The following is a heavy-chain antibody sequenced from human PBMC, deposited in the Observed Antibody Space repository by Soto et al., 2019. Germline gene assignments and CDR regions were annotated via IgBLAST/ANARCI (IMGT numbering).Heavy chain of an antibody. CDR1: GGTFSSYA. D-gene: IGHD3-10*01. CDR2: IIPIFGTA. J-gene: IGHJ4*02. Sequence: QVQLVQSGAEVKKPGSSVKVSCKASGGTFSSYAISWVRQAPGQGLEWMGGIIPIFGTANYAQKFQGRVTITADESTSTAYMELSSLRSEDTAVYYCARDQVVRDYYGSGSTFDYWGQGTLVTVSS. V-gene: IGHV1-69*12. CDR3: ARDQVVRDYYGSGSTFDY.